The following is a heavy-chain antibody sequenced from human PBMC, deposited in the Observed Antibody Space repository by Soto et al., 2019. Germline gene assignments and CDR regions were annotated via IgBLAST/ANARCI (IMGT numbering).Heavy chain of an antibody. V-gene: IGHV3-23*01. CDR2: ISGSGGTT. CDR1: GLTFSNSA. Sequence: EVQLLESGGGLVQPGGSLRLSCAASGLTFSNSAMNWVRQAPGKGLHWVSSISGSGGTTYYADSVKGRFTISRDNSKNTLYLQMNSLRAEDTAVYYCAKWRGGDPVVIPAATGFDPWGQGTLVTVSS. D-gene: IGHD2-2*01. J-gene: IGHJ5*02. CDR3: AKWRGGDPVVIPAATGFDP.